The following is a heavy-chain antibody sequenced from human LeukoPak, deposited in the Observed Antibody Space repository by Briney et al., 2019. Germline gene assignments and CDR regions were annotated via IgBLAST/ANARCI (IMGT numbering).Heavy chain of an antibody. D-gene: IGHD3-10*01. J-gene: IGHJ4*02. CDR1: GFTFSSYG. Sequence: GGTLRLSCAASGFTFSSYGMSWVRQAPGKGLEWVSAISGSGGSTYYADSVKGRFTISRDNSKNTLYLQMNSLRAEDTALYYCAKAYGSGRSFFDYWGQGTLVTVSS. V-gene: IGHV3-23*01. CDR3: AKAYGSGRSFFDY. CDR2: ISGSGGST.